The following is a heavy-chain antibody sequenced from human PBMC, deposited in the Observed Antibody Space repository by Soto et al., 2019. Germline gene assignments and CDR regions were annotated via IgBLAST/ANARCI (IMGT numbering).Heavy chain of an antibody. Sequence: GGSLRLSCAASGFMFRSYAMHWVRQAPGKGLEWVAGIWYDGSTKYYGDSVKGRYSISRDNSKNMLDLQMNSLRAEDTAVYYCARVASSSSWHIPHFDQWGQGTLVTVSS. CDR3: ARVASSSSWHIPHFDQ. D-gene: IGHD6-13*01. V-gene: IGHV3-33*01. CDR2: IWYDGSTK. J-gene: IGHJ4*02. CDR1: GFMFRSYA.